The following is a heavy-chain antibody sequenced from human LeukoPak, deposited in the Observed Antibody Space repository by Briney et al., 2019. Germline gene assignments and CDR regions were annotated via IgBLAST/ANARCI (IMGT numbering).Heavy chain of an antibody. CDR2: IIPIFGTA. D-gene: IGHD5-18*01. J-gene: IGHJ6*03. CDR3: ARAGAHVDTAFASPDYYYYMDV. Sequence: SVKVSCEASGGTFSSYAISWVRQAPGQGLEWMGGIIPIFGTANYAQKFQGRVTITADESTSTAYMELSSLRSEDTAVYYCARAGAHVDTAFASPDYYYYMDVWGKGTTVTVSS. V-gene: IGHV1-69*01. CDR1: GGTFSSYA.